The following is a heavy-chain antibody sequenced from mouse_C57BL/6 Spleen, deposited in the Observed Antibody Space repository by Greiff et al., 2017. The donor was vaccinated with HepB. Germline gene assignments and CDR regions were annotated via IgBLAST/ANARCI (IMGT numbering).Heavy chain of an antibody. CDR3: ARGITMEYYAMDY. V-gene: IGHV5-12*01. D-gene: IGHD2-4*01. CDR1: GFTFSDYY. Sequence: EVQRVESGGGLVQPGGSLKLSCAASGFTFSDYYMYWVRQTPEKRLQWVAYISNGGGSTYYPDTVKGRFTISRDNAKNTLYLQMSRLKSEDTAMYYCARGITMEYYAMDYWGQGTSVTVSS. J-gene: IGHJ4*01. CDR2: ISNGGGST.